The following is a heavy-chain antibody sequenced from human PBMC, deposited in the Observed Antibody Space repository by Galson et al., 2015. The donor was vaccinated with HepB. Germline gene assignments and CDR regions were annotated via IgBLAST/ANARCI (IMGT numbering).Heavy chain of an antibody. J-gene: IGHJ6*03. CDR2: IRSKANSYAT. V-gene: IGHV3-73*01. D-gene: IGHD2-2*01. CDR1: GFTFSGSA. Sequence: SLRLSCAASGFTFSGSAMHWVRQASGKGLEWVGRIRSKANSYATAYAASVKGRFTISRDDSKNTAYLQMNSLKTGDTAVYYCTRHGAVVVPAAFYYYYYYMDVWGKGTAVTVSS. CDR3: TRHGAVVVPAAFYYYYYYMDV.